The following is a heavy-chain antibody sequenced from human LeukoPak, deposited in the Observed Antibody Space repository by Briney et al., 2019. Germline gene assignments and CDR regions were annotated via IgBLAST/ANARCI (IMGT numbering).Heavy chain of an antibody. CDR3: ARIWGPYSSSWYED. V-gene: IGHV2-70*11. J-gene: IGHJ1*01. CDR1: GFSLITSGMC. Sequence: ECGPTLVNPTQTLTLTCTFSGFSLITSGMCVNWFRQPPGKALEWLARIDWGDKKYYSTSLKTRLTISKDTSKNQVVLTMTNMDPVDTATYYCARIWGPYSSSWYEDWGQGTLVSVSS. D-gene: IGHD6-13*01. CDR2: IDWGDKK.